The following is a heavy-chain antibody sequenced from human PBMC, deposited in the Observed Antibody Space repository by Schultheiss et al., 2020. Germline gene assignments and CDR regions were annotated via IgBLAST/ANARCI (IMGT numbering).Heavy chain of an antibody. D-gene: IGHD6-19*01. CDR2: IYYSGST. CDR1: GGSISSGGFS. V-gene: IGHV4-30-4*07. CDR3: ARGVAGNKY. J-gene: IGHJ4*02. Sequence: SETLSLTCTVSGGSISSGGFSWNWIRQPPGKGLEWIGYIYYSGSTYYNPSLKSRVTISVDTSKNQFSLKLSSVTAADTAVYYCARGVAGNKYWGQGTLVTVSS.